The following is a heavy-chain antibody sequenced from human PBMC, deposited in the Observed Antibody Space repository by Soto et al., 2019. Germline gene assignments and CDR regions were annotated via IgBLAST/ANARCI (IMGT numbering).Heavy chain of an antibody. CDR3: TREIQVEVVVPFAY. CDR1: GYTFTSYG. D-gene: IGHD2-2*01. J-gene: IGHJ4*02. V-gene: IGHV1-18*01. CDR2: ISAYNGNT. Sequence: QVQLVQAGAEVKKPGASVKVSCKASGYTFTSYGISCVRQAPGQEPEWMGWISAYNGNTKYAQSLQGRVTMTTDTSTRTAYMELGSLESDDTAVYYCTREIQVEVVVPFAYWGQGNLVTVSS.